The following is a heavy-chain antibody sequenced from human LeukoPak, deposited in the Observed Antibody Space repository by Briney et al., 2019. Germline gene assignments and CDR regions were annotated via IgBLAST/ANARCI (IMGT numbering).Heavy chain of an antibody. Sequence: PSETLSLTCTVSGGSISSYYWSWIRQPPGKGLEWIGYIYYSGSTNYNPSLKSRVTISVDTSKNQFSLKLSSVTAADTAVYYCARATQHYYYYYMDVWGKGTTVTISS. J-gene: IGHJ6*03. V-gene: IGHV4-59*01. CDR1: GGSISSYY. CDR3: ARATQHYYYYYMDV. CDR2: IYYSGST.